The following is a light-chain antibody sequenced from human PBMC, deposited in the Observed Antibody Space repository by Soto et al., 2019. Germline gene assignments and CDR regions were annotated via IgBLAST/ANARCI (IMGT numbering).Light chain of an antibody. CDR3: NSYTSTSTRV. J-gene: IGLJ3*02. Sequence: QSALTQPASVSGSPGQSITISCTGTSRDVGGFNYVSWYQQLPGKAPKLMIYEVSNRPSGVSNRFSGSKSGNTASLTISGLQAEDEAHYYCNSYTSTSTRVFGGGTKLTVL. CDR1: SRDVGGFNY. CDR2: EVS. V-gene: IGLV2-14*03.